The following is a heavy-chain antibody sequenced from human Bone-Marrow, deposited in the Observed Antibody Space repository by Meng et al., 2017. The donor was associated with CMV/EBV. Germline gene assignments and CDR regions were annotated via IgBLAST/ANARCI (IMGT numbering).Heavy chain of an antibody. CDR3: ARGLSITIFGVVTASDAFDI. D-gene: IGHD3-3*01. CDR2: INPNSGGT. Sequence: ASVKVSCKTSGYTFTGYYMHWVRQAPGQGLEWMGWINPNSGGTNYAQKFQGRVTMTRDTSISTAYMELSRLRSDDTVVYYCARGLSITIFGVVTASDAFDIWGQGTMVTV. J-gene: IGHJ3*02. V-gene: IGHV1-2*02. CDR1: GYTFTGYY.